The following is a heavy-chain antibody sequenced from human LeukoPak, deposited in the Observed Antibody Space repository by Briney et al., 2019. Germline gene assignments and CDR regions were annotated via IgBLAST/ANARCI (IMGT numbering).Heavy chain of an antibody. D-gene: IGHD2-21*01. V-gene: IGHV3-7*02. CDR1: GFTFSTYW. J-gene: IGHJ4*02. CDR2: LNEDGSVK. CDR3: ARGRLRGDFDY. Sequence: GGSLRLSCVVSGFTFSTYWMSWVRQAPGKGLEWVAILNEDGSVKYYVDSVKGRFTISRDNAKNSLHLQMHSLRAEDTAVYYCARGRLRGDFDYWGQGTLVTVSS.